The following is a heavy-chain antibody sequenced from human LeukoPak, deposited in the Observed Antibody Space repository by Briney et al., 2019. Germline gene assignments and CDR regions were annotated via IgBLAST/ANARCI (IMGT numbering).Heavy chain of an antibody. J-gene: IGHJ3*02. CDR2: IYSGGST. Sequence: GGSLRLSCAASEFSVGSNYMTWVRQAPGKGLEWVSLIYSGGSTYYADSVKGRFTISRDNSKNTLYLQMSSLRAEDTAAYYCARIRGGYYSDAFDIWGQGTMVTVSS. D-gene: IGHD3-22*01. V-gene: IGHV3-66*01. CDR1: EFSVGSNY. CDR3: ARIRGGYYSDAFDI.